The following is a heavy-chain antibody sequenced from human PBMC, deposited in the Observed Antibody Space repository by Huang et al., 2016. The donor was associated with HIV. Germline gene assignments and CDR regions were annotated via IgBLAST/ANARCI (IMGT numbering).Heavy chain of an antibody. D-gene: IGHD3-22*01. V-gene: IGHV4-34*02. CDR2: ISDGGST. Sequence: QVQLQQWGAELLKPSETLSLTCAVSGGSFSGHYWTWIRQPPGVGLEWIGEISDGGSTTYNPARKSRVSMSGDTSQSQFWLKLNSGTAADTAIYYCARMFKYDSGGYWGNDAFEIWGQGTMFTASS. CDR3: ARMFKYDSGGYWGNDAFEI. J-gene: IGHJ3*02. CDR1: GGSFSGHY.